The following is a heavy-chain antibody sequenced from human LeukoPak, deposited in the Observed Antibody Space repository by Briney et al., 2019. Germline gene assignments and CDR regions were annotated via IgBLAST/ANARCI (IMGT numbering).Heavy chain of an antibody. V-gene: IGHV4-30-2*01. J-gene: IGHJ4*02. CDR2: IYHSGST. CDR3: ARVVAAPGYFDY. D-gene: IGHD6-19*01. Sequence: PSETLSLTCAVSGGSISIGGYSWSWIRQPPGKGLEWIGYIYHSGSTYYNPSLKSRVTISVDRSKNQFSLKLSSVTAADTAVYYCARVVAAPGYFDYWGQGTLVTVSS. CDR1: GGSISIGGYS.